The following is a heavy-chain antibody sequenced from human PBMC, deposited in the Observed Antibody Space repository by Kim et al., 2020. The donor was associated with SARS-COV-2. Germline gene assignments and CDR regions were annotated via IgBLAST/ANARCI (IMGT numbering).Heavy chain of an antibody. D-gene: IGHD3-16*02. CDR3: ASALGH. V-gene: IGHV4-4*07. J-gene: IGHJ4*02. CDR2: YTRGRT. Sequence: YTRGRTHYNPPLQSRVTMSVDMSKNQFSLKLSSVTAADTAVYYCASALGHWGQGTLVTVSS.